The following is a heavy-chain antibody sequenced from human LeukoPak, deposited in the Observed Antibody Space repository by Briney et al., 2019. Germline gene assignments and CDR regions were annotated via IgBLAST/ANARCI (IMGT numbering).Heavy chain of an antibody. CDR2: ISYDGGNK. CDR1: GFTFSSYA. Sequence: GGSLRLSCAPSGFTFSSYAMHWVRQAPGKGLEWVAVISYDGGNKYYADSVKGRFTISRDNSKSTLYVQMNSLRADDTAVYYCAREAYSGYEGTLPYWGQGTLVTVSS. CDR3: AREAYSGYEGTLPY. V-gene: IGHV3-30-3*01. J-gene: IGHJ4*02. D-gene: IGHD5-12*01.